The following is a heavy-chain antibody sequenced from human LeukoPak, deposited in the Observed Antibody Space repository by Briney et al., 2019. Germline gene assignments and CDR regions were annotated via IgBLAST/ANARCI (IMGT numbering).Heavy chain of an antibody. D-gene: IGHD3-3*01. CDR2: IYHSGST. CDR3: ARYDFWSGYWLY. J-gene: IGHJ4*02. V-gene: IGHV4-38-2*01. CDR1: GYSISSGYY. Sequence: SETLSLTCAVSGYSISSGYYWGWIRQPPGKGLEWIGSIYHSGSTYYNPSLKSRVTISVDTSKNQFSLKLSSVTAADTAVYYCARYDFWSGYWLYRGQGTLVTVSS.